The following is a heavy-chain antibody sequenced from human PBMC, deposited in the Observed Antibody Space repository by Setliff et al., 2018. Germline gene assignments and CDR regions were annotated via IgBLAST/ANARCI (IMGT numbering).Heavy chain of an antibody. D-gene: IGHD3-9*01. CDR3: ARASSLTRKHLDFEL. Sequence: PSETLSLTCAVSGGSISSSIWWSWVRQAPGKGLEWTGEIYPTGSTNYHPPLKSRVNISVDKSKNQFSLRLSSVTAADTAVYYCARASSLTRKHLDFELWGQGAMVTVSS. J-gene: IGHJ3*01. CDR2: IYPTGST. CDR1: GGSISSSIW. V-gene: IGHV4-4*02.